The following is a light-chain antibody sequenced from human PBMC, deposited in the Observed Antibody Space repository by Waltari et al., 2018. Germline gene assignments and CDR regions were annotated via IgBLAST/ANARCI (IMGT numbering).Light chain of an antibody. CDR1: SSDVGAYNY. CDR2: EVS. CDR3: SSFTGSDTHV. J-gene: IGLJ1*01. Sequence: QSALTQPASVSGSPGQSITISCTGTSSDVGAYNYVSWYQQYPGKAPKLMIYEVSHRPSGVSNRFSGSKSGNTASLTSSGLQAEDEADYYCSSFTGSDTHVFGTGTKVTVL. V-gene: IGLV2-14*01.